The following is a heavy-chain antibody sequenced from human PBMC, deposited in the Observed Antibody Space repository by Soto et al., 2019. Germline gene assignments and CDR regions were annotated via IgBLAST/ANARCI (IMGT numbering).Heavy chain of an antibody. Sequence: QVQLVQSGAEVKKPGSSVKVSCKASGGTFSSYTISWVRQAPGQGLEWMGRIIPILGIANYAQKFQGRVTITADTSTSTDYMELSSLRSEDTAVYYCATDSSSWFTPYYYYYGMDVWGQGTTVTVSS. D-gene: IGHD6-13*01. CDR1: GGTFSSYT. J-gene: IGHJ6*02. V-gene: IGHV1-69*02. CDR3: ATDSSSWFTPYYYYYGMDV. CDR2: IIPILGIA.